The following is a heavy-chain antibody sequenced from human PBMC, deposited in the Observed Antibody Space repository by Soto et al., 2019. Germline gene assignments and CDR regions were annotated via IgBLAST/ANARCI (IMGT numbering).Heavy chain of an antibody. D-gene: IGHD6-19*01. V-gene: IGHV4-31*03. J-gene: IGHJ4*02. CDR1: GDAISNGGYY. CDR3: ARASNRLDTFAY. Sequence: PSETLSLTCTVSGDAISNGGYYWNWVRQHPEKGLEWIGYVFYTGNTNYNPSLKSRITISVDTSKNYFSLRLSSVTAADTGIYYCARASNRLDTFAYWGLGTVVPVSS. CDR2: VFYTGNT.